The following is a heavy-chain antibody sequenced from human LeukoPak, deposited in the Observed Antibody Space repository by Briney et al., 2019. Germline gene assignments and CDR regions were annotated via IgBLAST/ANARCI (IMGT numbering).Heavy chain of an antibody. CDR1: GYTFTSYD. CDR2: MNPNSGNT. V-gene: IGHV1-8*03. J-gene: IGHJ6*03. D-gene: IGHD6-13*01. Sequence: GASVKVSCKASGYTFTSYDINWVRQATGQGLEWMGWMNPNSGNTGYAQKFQGRVTITRNTSISTAYMELSSLRSEDTAVYYCARGKLRTGYSSSWSPVLNYYYYMDVWGKGTTVTVSS. CDR3: ARGKLRTGYSSSWSPVLNYYYYMDV.